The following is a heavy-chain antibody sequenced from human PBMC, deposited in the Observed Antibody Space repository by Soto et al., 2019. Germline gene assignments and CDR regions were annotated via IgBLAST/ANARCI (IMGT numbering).Heavy chain of an antibody. CDR2: ISGSGGST. V-gene: IGHV3-23*01. Sequence: HPGGSLRLSCAASGFTYSSYAMSWVSQAPGKGLEWVSAISGSGGSTYYADSVKGRFTISRDNSKNTLYLQMNSLRAEDTAVYYCAKDQWSSGWLDDYWGQGTLVTVSS. CDR1: GFTYSSYA. J-gene: IGHJ4*02. D-gene: IGHD6-19*01. CDR3: AKDQWSSGWLDDY.